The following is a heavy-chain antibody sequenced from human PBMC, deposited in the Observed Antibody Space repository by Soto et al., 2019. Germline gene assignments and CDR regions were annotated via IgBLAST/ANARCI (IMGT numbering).Heavy chain of an antibody. V-gene: IGHV1-2*02. CDR2: INTNNGGA. D-gene: IGHD2-21*02. J-gene: IGHJ5*01. CDR1: GYTFTDYH. CDR3: AREVGSDSLLPSYNWFGA. Sequence: QVQLVQSGAEVKKPGASVKVSCKASGYTFTDYHIHWVRQAPGQGLEFMGWINTNNGGAGSAQQIQGRVTVTRDTSITPVYMELSNLGSDDTAVYYCAREVGSDSLLPSYNWFGAWGQGTLITVSS.